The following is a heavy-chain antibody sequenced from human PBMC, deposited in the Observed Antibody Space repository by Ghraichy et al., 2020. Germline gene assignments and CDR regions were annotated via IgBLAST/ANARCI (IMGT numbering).Heavy chain of an antibody. CDR1: GGSIRSNIYR. CDR2: ISDSGST. Sequence: SETLSLTCTVSGGSIRSNIYRWGWIRQPPGKGLEWIGSISDSGSTYYNPSLKSRLTMSVDTARNQFSLELTSMTAADTSLYYCAGHGSSSYNWFDPWGRGTLVTVSS. CDR3: AGHGSSSYNWFDP. J-gene: IGHJ5*02. V-gene: IGHV4-39*01. D-gene: IGHD6-6*01.